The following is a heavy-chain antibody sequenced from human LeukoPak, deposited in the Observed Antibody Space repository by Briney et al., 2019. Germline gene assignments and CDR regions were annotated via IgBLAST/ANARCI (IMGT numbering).Heavy chain of an antibody. CDR3: ARHRSGGSQDDAFDI. D-gene: IGHD2-15*01. Sequence: GGSLRLSCAVSGFTFSSYWMSWVRQAPGKGLEWVADIKEDGSEKYYGDSVKGRFTISRQNAKNSLFLQMNSLRVEDTAVYYCARHRSGGSQDDAFDIWGQGTMVTVSS. J-gene: IGHJ3*02. CDR2: IKEDGSEK. CDR1: GFTFSSYW. V-gene: IGHV3-7*01.